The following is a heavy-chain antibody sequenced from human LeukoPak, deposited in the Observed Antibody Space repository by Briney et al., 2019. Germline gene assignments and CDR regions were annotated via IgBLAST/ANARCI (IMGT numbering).Heavy chain of an antibody. CDR1: GFTFSSYA. V-gene: IGHV3-30*04. J-gene: IGHJ4*02. Sequence: GGSLRLSCAASGFTFSSYAMHWVRQAPGKGLEWVAVISYDGSNKYYADSVKGRFTISRDNSKNTLYLQMNSLRAEDTAVYYCATGERNYDFWSGYYTEAHFDYWGQGTLVTVSS. CDR3: ATGERNYDFWSGYYTEAHFDY. CDR2: ISYDGSNK. D-gene: IGHD3-3*01.